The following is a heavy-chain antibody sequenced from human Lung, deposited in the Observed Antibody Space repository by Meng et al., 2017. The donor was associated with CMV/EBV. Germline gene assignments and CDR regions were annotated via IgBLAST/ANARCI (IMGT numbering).Heavy chain of an antibody. CDR2: IDPDSGGT. V-gene: IGHV1-2*02. D-gene: IGHD6-13*01. J-gene: IGHJ5*01. CDR1: GYTFIAYY. Sequence: ASVXVSXXASGYTFIAYYMHWVRQAPGQGLEWMGWIDPDSGGTNYAQKFQGRVTVTRDTPTSTAYMELSRLRSDDTAVYYCAKESSSWSYGNWFDSWGQGXLVTVSS. CDR3: AKESSSWSYGNWFDS.